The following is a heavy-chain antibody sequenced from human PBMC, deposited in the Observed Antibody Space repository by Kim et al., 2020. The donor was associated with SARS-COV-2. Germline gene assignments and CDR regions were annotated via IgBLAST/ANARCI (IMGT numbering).Heavy chain of an antibody. V-gene: IGHV3-23*01. CDR3: AKASIAAAGIDYYYGMDV. Sequence: KGRFTISRDNSKNTLYLQMNSLRAEDTAVYYCAKASIAAAGIDYYYGMDVWGQGTTVTVSS. J-gene: IGHJ6*02. D-gene: IGHD6-13*01.